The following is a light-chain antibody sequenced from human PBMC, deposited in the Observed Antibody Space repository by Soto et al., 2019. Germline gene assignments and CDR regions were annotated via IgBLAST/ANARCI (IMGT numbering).Light chain of an antibody. CDR2: DAS. CDR1: QSISSW. J-gene: IGKJ1*01. Sequence: DIQMTQSPSTLYSSVGDRVTITCRASQSISSWLSWYQQKPGKAPNLLIYDASSFESGVPSRFSGSGSGTDFTLTISSLQPDDFASYYCQQYNSYPFTFGQGTKVEIK. CDR3: QQYNSYPFT. V-gene: IGKV1-5*01.